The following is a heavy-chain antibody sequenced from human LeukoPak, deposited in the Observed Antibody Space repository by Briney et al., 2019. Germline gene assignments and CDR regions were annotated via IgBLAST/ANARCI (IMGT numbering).Heavy chain of an antibody. CDR1: GYTLTELS. V-gene: IGHV1-24*01. J-gene: IGHJ4*02. D-gene: IGHD3-22*01. CDR3: ATGYYYDSSGYYPSDY. CDR2: FVPEDGET. Sequence: GASVKVSCKVSGYTLTELSMHWVRQAPGKGLEWMGGFVPEDGETIYAQKFQGRVTMTEDTSTDTAYMELSSLRSEDTAVYYCATGYYYDSSGYYPSDYWGQGTLVTVSS.